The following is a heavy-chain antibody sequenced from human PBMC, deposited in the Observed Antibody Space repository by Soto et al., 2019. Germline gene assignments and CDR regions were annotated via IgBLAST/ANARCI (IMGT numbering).Heavy chain of an antibody. J-gene: IGHJ3*01. CDR1: GFTVSSNY. CDR3: ASNAWLQSSAFDF. CDR2: IYSGGST. D-gene: IGHD5-12*01. V-gene: IGHV3-53*02. Sequence: EVQLVETGGGLIQPGGSLRLSCAASGFTVSSNYMSWVRQAPGKGLEWVSVIYSGGSTYYADSVKGRFTISRDNSKNTLYLQMNSLRAEDTAVYYCASNAWLQSSAFDFWGQGTMVTVSS.